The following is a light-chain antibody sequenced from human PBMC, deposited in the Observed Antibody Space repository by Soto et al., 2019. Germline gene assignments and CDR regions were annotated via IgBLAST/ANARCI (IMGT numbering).Light chain of an antibody. Sequence: EIVMTQSPATLSVSPGERATLSCRASQSVSSNLAWYQQKPGQAPRLLISGASTRATGIPARFSGSGSGTAFHLNIRSLQSEDFAVYYCQQYNNWPRRTFGGGTKVEIK. CDR2: GAS. J-gene: IGKJ4*01. V-gene: IGKV3-15*01. CDR3: QQYNNWPRRT. CDR1: QSVSSN.